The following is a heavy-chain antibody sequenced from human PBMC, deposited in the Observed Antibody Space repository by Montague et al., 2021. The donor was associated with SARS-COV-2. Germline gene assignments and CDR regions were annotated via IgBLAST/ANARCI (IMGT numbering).Heavy chain of an antibody. Sequence: QSGAEVTKPGESLKISCKGSRYSFTSYWIGWVRQMPGKGLEWMGXMYPGDSDTRYSPSLQGQVTISADKSISTAYLQWSSLKASDTAMYYGARLPVRYFEWLLDYWGQGTLVTVSS. CDR2: MYPGDSDT. J-gene: IGHJ4*02. CDR3: ARLPVRYFEWLLDY. D-gene: IGHD3-9*01. CDR1: RYSFTSYW. V-gene: IGHV5-51*01.